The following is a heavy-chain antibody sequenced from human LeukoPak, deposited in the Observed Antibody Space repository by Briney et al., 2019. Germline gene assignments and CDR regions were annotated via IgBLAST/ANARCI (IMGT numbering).Heavy chain of an antibody. CDR1: GFTFSNAW. Sequence: GGSLRLSCAASGFTFSNAWMSWVRQAPGKGLEWVGRIKTKTDGGTTDYAAPVKGRFTISRDDSKNTLYLQMNRLKTEDTAVYYCTTAAGGYEPSDYWGQGTLVTVSS. CDR3: TTAAGGYEPSDY. D-gene: IGHD3-22*01. CDR2: IKTKTDGGTT. J-gene: IGHJ4*02. V-gene: IGHV3-15*01.